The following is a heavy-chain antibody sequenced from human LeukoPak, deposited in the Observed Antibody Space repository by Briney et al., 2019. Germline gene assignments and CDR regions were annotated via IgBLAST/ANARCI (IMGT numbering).Heavy chain of an antibody. J-gene: IGHJ4*02. CDR2: IHYSGAT. CDR1: GGSISSSDYY. Sequence: SQTLSLTCTVSGGSISSSDYYWSWIRQPPGMGLEWIGYIHYSGATYYNPSLKSRVTLSVDTSKNQFSLRLTPVTAADTAVYYCATKPNGGYYFDYWGQGTLVTVSS. CDR3: ATKPNGGYYFDY. D-gene: IGHD4-23*01. V-gene: IGHV4-30-4*01.